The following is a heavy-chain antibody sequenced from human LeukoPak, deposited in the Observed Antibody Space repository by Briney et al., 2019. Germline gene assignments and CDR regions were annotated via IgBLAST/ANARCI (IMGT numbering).Heavy chain of an antibody. V-gene: IGHV3-9*01. CDR1: GFTFDDYA. D-gene: IGHD2-21*01. J-gene: IGHJ2*01. CDR3: AKDTYSLGWYFDV. Sequence: GGSLRLSCAASGFTFDDYAMHWVRQAPGKGLEWVSSISWNSGRILYADSVKGRFTISRDNTKNSLYLQMNSLRAEDTALHYCAKDTYSLGWYFDVWGRGTLVTVSS. CDR2: ISWNSGRI.